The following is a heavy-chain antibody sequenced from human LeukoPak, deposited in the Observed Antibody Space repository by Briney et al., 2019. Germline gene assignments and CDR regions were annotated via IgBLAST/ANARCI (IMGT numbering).Heavy chain of an antibody. CDR1: GFTFSGSD. CDR2: VRSKANNYAT. CDR3: AKGSSRTYYYYYMDV. V-gene: IGHV3-73*01. Sequence: GGSLRLSCTTSGFTFSGSDMYWVRQASGKGLEWVGRVRSKANNYATAYAASVKGRFTISRDNSKNTLYLQMNSLRAEDTAVYYCAKGSSRTYYYYYMDVWGKGTTVTVSS. J-gene: IGHJ6*03. D-gene: IGHD2-2*01.